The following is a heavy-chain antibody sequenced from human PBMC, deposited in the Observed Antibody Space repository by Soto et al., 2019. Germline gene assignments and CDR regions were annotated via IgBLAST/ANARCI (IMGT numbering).Heavy chain of an antibody. J-gene: IGHJ6*02. D-gene: IGHD3-22*01. CDR2: TRNKANSYTT. CDR3: ATTSIVVVINYYYYGMDV. CDR1: GFTFSDHY. Sequence: EVQLVESGGGLVQPGGSLRLSCAASGFTFSDHYMDWVRQAPGKGLEWVGRTRNKANSYTTEYAASVKGRFTISRDDSKXSXXLQMNSLKTEDTAVYYCATTSIVVVINYYYYGMDVWGQGTTVTVSS. V-gene: IGHV3-72*01.